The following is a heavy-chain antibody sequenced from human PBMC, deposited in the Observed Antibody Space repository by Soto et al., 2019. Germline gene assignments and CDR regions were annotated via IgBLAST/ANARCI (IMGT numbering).Heavy chain of an antibody. V-gene: IGHV1-69*06. J-gene: IGHJ6*02. Sequence: GASVKVSCKASGGTFSSYAISWVRQAPGQGLEWMGGIIPIFGTANYAQKFQGRVTITADKSTSTAYMELSSLRSEDTAVYYCAIKQQLATSGYYYYYGMDVWGQGTTVTVSS. CDR3: AIKQQLATSGYYYYYGMDV. D-gene: IGHD6-13*01. CDR1: GGTFSSYA. CDR2: IIPIFGTA.